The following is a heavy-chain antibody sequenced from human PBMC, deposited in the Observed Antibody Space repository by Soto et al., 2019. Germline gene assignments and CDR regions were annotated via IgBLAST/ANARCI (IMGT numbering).Heavy chain of an antibody. D-gene: IGHD3-16*01. V-gene: IGHV4-4*02. CDR2: TYRSGNT. J-gene: IGHJ3*02. CDR1: RGSMSSSDW. CDR3: ATWGSTAFDI. Sequence: QLQESGPGLVEPSGTLSLTCAVSRGSMSSSDWWCWVRQAPGKGLEWIGETYRSGNTNYNPSLKSRVTLSVDTSKKQFSLTLTSVTAADTGVYYCATWGSTAFDIWGQGTMVTVSS.